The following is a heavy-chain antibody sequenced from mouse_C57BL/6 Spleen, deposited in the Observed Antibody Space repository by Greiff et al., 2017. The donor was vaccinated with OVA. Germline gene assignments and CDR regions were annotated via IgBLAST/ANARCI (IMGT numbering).Heavy chain of an antibody. CDR2: ISPGSGST. CDR3: ARYYTSDWFAY. J-gene: IGHJ3*01. Sequence: QVQLQQPGAELVKPGASVKMSCKASGYTFTSYWITWVKQRPGHGLEWIGDISPGSGSTNYNEKFKSKATLTVDTSSSTAYMQLSSLTSEDSAVYYCARYYTSDWFAYWGQGTLVTVSA. D-gene: IGHD2-12*01. V-gene: IGHV1-55*01. CDR1: GYTFTSYW.